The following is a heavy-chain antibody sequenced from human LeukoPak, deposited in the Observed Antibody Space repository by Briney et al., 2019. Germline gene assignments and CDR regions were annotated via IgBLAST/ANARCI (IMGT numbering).Heavy chain of an antibody. V-gene: IGHV7-4-1*02. Sequence: GASVKVSCKASGYSFTRHKINWVRQAPGQGLEWMGWINTNTGTPTYAQGFTGRFVFSLDTSVSTTYLQISSLKAEDTAVYYCARDRGSTSDFDDYWGQGTLVTVSS. CDR3: ARDRGSTSDFDDY. CDR1: GYSFTRHK. D-gene: IGHD3-9*01. CDR2: INTNTGTP. J-gene: IGHJ4*02.